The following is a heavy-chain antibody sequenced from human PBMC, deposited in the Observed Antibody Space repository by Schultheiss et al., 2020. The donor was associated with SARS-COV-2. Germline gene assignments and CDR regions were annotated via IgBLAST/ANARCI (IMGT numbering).Heavy chain of an antibody. CDR3: ARDQYSYGSFYGMDV. D-gene: IGHD5-18*01. J-gene: IGHJ6*02. CDR2: INSDGSST. Sequence: GGSLRLSCAASGFTFSSYWMHWVRQAPGKGLVWVSRINSDGSSTSYADSVKGRFTISRDNAKNSLYLQMNSLRAEDTAVYYCARDQYSYGSFYGMDVWGQGTTVTVSS. V-gene: IGHV3-74*01. CDR1: GFTFSSYW.